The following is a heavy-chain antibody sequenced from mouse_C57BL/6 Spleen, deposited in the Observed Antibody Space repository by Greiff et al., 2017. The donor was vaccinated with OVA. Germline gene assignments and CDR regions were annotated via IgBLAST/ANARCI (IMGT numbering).Heavy chain of an antibody. D-gene: IGHD1-1*01. CDR1: GFTFSSYA. CDR2: ISDGGSYT. J-gene: IGHJ4*01. Sequence: EVQLQESGGGLVKPGGSLKLSCAASGFTFSSYAMSWVRQTPEKRLEWVATISDGGSYTYYTDNVKGRFTISRDNAKNNLYLQMSHLKSEDTAMYYCARDRDGSSYAMDYWGQGTSVTVSS. V-gene: IGHV5-4*01. CDR3: ARDRDGSSYAMDY.